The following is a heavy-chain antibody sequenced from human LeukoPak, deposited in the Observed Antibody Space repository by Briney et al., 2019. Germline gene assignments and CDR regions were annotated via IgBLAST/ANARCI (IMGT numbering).Heavy chain of an antibody. V-gene: IGHV3-33*01. CDR2: IWYDGSNK. CDR1: GFTFSSYG. CDR3: ARDRAAAGEYYYYYGMDV. D-gene: IGHD6-13*01. J-gene: IGHJ6*02. Sequence: GGSLRLSCAASGFTFSSYGVHWVRQAPGKGLEWAAVIWYDGSNKYYADSVKGRFTISRDNSKNTLYLQMNSLRAEDTAVYYCARDRAAAGEYYYYYGMDVWGQGTTVTVSS.